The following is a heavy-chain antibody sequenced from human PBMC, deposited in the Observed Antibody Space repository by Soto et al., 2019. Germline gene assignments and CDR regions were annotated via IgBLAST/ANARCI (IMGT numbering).Heavy chain of an antibody. V-gene: IGHV4-31*03. J-gene: IGHJ4*02. CDR3: AREASANWNYYFDY. D-gene: IGHD1-1*01. CDR2: IYYSGRT. Sequence: QVQLQESGPGLVKPSQTLSLTCTVSGGSISSGGYYWSWIRQHPGKGLEWIGYIYYSGRTYYNPSLKSRVTISVDTSKNQFPLKLSSVTAADTAVYYCAREASANWNYYFDYWGQGTLVTVSS. CDR1: GGSISSGGYY.